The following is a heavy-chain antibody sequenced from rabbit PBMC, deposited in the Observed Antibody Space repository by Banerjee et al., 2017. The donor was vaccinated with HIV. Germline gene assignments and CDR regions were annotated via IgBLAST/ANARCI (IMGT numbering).Heavy chain of an antibody. V-gene: IGHV1S45*01. D-gene: IGHD7-1*01. CDR3: ARAGYAGYDYIDYFNL. Sequence: QEQLKESGGDLVKPGASLTLTCTASGFSFSSSYYMCWVRQAPGKGLEWIACIDAGSGSAYYASWAKGRFTISKTSSTTVTLQMTSLTAADTATYFCARAGYAGYDYIDYFNLWGPGTLVTVS. CDR1: GFSFSSSYY. CDR2: IDAGSGSA. J-gene: IGHJ4*01.